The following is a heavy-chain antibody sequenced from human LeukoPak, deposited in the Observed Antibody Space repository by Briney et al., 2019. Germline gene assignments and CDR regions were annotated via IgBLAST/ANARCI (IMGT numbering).Heavy chain of an antibody. CDR3: AKDPRYPLRFLEWLHIGENWFDP. CDR1: GFTFSDYY. CDR2: ISSSGSTI. V-gene: IGHV3-11*01. J-gene: IGHJ5*02. D-gene: IGHD3-3*01. Sequence: GGSLRLSCAASGFTFSDYYMSWIRQAPGKGLEWVSYISSSGSTIYYADSVKGRFTISRDNAKNSLYLQMNSLRAEDTAVYYCAKDPRYPLRFLEWLHIGENWFDPWGQGTLVTVSS.